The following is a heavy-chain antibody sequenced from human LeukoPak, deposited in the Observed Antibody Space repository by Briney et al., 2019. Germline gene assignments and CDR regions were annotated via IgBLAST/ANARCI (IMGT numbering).Heavy chain of an antibody. CDR2: ISAYNSNT. CDR3: ARDKTLWFGELLSTPFDY. CDR1: GYTFTSYG. V-gene: IGHV1-18*01. D-gene: IGHD3-10*01. Sequence: RASLKLSCNASGYTFTSYGFSWIRQAPGQGLELMGCISAYNSNTNYAQKLQSRVTMTTDSSTSTAYMELRSLRCDDTAVYYCARDKTLWFGELLSTPFDYWGQGTLVTVSS. J-gene: IGHJ4*02.